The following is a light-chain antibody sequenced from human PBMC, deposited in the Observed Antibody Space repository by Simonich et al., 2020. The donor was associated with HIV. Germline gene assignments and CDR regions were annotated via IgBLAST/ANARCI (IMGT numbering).Light chain of an antibody. J-gene: IGKJ1*01. CDR1: QSFSIW. V-gene: IGKV1-5*03. Sequence: DIQMTQSPSTLSASVGDRVTITCRANQSFSIWLARYQQKPGKAPKLLIYKASSLESGVPSRFSGSGSGTEFTLTISSLQPDDYATYYCQQYNSYSWTFGQGTKVEIK. CDR3: QQYNSYSWT. CDR2: KAS.